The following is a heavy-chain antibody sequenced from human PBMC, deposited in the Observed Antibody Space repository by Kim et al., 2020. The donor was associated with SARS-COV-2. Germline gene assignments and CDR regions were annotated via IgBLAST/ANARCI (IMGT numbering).Heavy chain of an antibody. V-gene: IGHV1-69*13. CDR1: GGSFSTYA. D-gene: IGHD1-1*01. CDR2: IIPLLGTR. CDR3: ARPLVELERLSAFDI. J-gene: IGHJ3*02. Sequence: SVKVSCKISGGSFSTYAMNWVRQAPGQGLEWMGRIIPLLGTRDYAQKFQGRVTISADESTATSYLEMSNLTSEDTAVYFCARPLVELERLSAFDIWGHGTMVTVSS.